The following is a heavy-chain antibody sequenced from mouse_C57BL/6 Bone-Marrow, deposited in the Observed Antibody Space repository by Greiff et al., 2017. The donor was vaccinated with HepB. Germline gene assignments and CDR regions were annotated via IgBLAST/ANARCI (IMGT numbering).Heavy chain of an antibody. V-gene: IGHV1-69*01. D-gene: IGHD1-1*01. J-gene: IGHJ2*01. CDR1: GYTFTSYW. Sequence: QVQLQQPGAELVMPGASVKLSCKASGYTFTSYWMHWVKQRPGQGLEWIGEIDPSDSYTNYNQKFKGKSTLTVDTSSSTAYMQLSSLTSEDSAVYDCALLLRYPLDYWGQGTTLTVSS. CDR2: IDPSDSYT. CDR3: ALLLRYPLDY.